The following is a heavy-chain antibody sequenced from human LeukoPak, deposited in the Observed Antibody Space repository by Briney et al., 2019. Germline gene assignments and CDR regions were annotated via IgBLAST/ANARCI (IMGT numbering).Heavy chain of an antibody. CDR3: ASQTPDYSFDP. CDR1: GFTFSSYGM. Sequence: GSLRLSCAASGFTFSSYGMSWVRQAPGKGLEWIGEIYHSGSTNYNPSLKSRVTISVDKSKNQFSLKLSSVTAADTAVYYCASQTPDYSFDPWGKGTTVTVSS. J-gene: IGHJ6*03. CDR2: IYHSGST. V-gene: IGHV4-4*02.